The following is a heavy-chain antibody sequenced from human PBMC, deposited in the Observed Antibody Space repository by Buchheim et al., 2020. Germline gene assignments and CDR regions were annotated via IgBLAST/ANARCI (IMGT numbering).Heavy chain of an antibody. D-gene: IGHD3-22*01. CDR1: GDTFSTYD. V-gene: IGHV1-69*01. CDR2: ITPIFGSA. Sequence: QVQLVQSAAEVKKPGSSVKVSCKSSGDTFSTYDISWIRQAPGQGLEWMGGITPIFGSAKYAQKFQGRVTIDADESTRTAYMELRSLRSEDTAMYYCARVFGSSGSGEGSYLYYWGQGTL. J-gene: IGHJ4*02. CDR3: ARVFGSSGSGEGSYLYY.